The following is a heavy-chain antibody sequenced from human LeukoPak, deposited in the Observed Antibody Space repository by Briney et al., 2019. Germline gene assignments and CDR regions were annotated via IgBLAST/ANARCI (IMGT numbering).Heavy chain of an antibody. CDR3: ARDRCGGDCQGI. D-gene: IGHD2-21*02. CDR1: GFTFEDYA. J-gene: IGHJ3*02. V-gene: IGHV3-9*01. CDR2: VSWNGGSI. Sequence: PGRSLRLSCAASGFTFEDYAMHWVRQAPGKGLEWVSGVSWNGGSIGYADSVKGRFTISRDTAKDSLYLQMNSLRAEDTAVYYCARDRCGGDCQGIWGQGTMVTVSS.